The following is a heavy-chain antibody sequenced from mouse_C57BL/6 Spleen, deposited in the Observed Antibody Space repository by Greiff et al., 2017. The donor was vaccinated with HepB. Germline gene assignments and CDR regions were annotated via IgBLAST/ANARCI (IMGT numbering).Heavy chain of an antibody. CDR2: IDPSDSET. Sequence: QVQLQQPGAELVRPGSSVKLSCKASGYTFTSYWMHWVKQRPIQGLEWIGNIDPSDSETHYNQKFKDKATLTVDKSSSTAYMQLSSLTSEDSAVYYCARDPYYSNGYFDVWGTGTTVTVSS. CDR1: GYTFTSYW. V-gene: IGHV1-52*01. J-gene: IGHJ1*03. D-gene: IGHD2-5*01. CDR3: ARDPYYSNGYFDV.